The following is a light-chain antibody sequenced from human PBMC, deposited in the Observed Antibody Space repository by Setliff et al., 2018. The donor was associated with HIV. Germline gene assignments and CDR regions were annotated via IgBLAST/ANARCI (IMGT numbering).Light chain of an antibody. CDR2: QAI. CDR1: SSDIGRYDL. Sequence: QSVLTQPASVSGSPGQSITISCTGTSSDIGRYDLVSWYQQYPGKDPKLMIYQAIKRPSGVSNRFFGSKPGNTASLTISGLQAEDEADYYCCSNTGSNTYVFGSGTKVTVL. CDR3: CSNTGSNTYV. V-gene: IGLV2-23*01. J-gene: IGLJ1*01.